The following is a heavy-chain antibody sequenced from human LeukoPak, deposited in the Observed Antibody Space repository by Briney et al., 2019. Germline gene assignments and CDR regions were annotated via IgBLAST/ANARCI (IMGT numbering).Heavy chain of an antibody. D-gene: IGHD2-2*01. Sequence: GESLKISCKGSGYSFTSYWIGWVRQMPGKGLEWMGIIYPGDSDTRYSPSFQGQVTISADKSISTAYLQWSSLKASDTAMYYCARTLGYCSSTSCRGNWFDPWGQGTLVTVSS. CDR3: ARTLGYCSSTSCRGNWFDP. V-gene: IGHV5-51*01. J-gene: IGHJ5*02. CDR1: GYSFTSYW. CDR2: IYPGDSDT.